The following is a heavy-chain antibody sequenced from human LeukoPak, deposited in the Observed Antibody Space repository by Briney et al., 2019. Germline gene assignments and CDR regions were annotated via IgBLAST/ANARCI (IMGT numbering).Heavy chain of an antibody. D-gene: IGHD6-19*01. J-gene: IGHJ3*02. CDR2: INTNTGNP. CDR1: GYTFTSYA. CDR3: ARPSSGWTGDAFDI. V-gene: IGHV7-4-1*01. Sequence: ASVKVSCKASGYTFTSYAMNWVRQAPGQGLEWMGWINTNTGNPTYAQGFTGRFVFSLDTSVSTAYLQICSLKAEDTAVYYCARPSSGWTGDAFDIWGQGTMVTVSS.